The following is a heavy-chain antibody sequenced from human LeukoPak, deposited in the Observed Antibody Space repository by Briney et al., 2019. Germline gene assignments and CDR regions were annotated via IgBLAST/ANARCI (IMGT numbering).Heavy chain of an antibody. CDR3: AKVFSLYLAAAGEFDY. CDR1: GFTFSSYG. CDR2: ISYDGSNK. Sequence: GGSLRLSCAASGFTFSSYGMHWVRQAPGKGLEWVAVISYDGSNKYYADSVEGRFTISRDNSKNTLYLQMNSLRAEDTAVYYCAKVFSLYLAAAGEFDYWGQGTLVTVSS. V-gene: IGHV3-30*18. D-gene: IGHD6-13*01. J-gene: IGHJ4*02.